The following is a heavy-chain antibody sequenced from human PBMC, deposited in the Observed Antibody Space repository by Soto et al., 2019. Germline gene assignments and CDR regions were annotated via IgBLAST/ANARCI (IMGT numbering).Heavy chain of an antibody. CDR1: GYTFTSYA. J-gene: IGHJ6*02. V-gene: IGHV1-3*01. D-gene: IGHD3-10*01. Sequence: ASVKVSCKASGYTFTSYAMHWVRQAPGQRLEWMGWINAGNGNTKYSQKFQGRVTITRDTSASTAYMELSSLRSEDTAVYYCARDGAVNSYYYGSGSYGAYYYYGMDVWGQGTTVTVSS. CDR2: INAGNGNT. CDR3: ARDGAVNSYYYGSGSYGAYYYYGMDV.